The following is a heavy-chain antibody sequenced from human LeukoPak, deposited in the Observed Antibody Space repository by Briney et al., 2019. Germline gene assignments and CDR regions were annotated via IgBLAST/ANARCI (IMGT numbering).Heavy chain of an antibody. V-gene: IGHV3-11*01. J-gene: IGHJ4*02. CDR1: GFTFSDYY. Sequence: GGSLRLSCAASGFTFSDYYMSWIRQAPGKGLEWVSYISSSGSTIYYADSVKGRFTISRDNAKNSLFLHMNSLRAEDTAVYFCAKDSDSVLVTAIFDSWGQGSLVTVSS. D-gene: IGHD2-21*02. CDR3: AKDSDSVLVTAIFDS. CDR2: ISSSGSTI.